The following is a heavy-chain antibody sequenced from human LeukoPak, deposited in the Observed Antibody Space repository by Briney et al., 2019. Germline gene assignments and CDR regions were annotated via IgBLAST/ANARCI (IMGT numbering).Heavy chain of an antibody. D-gene: IGHD2-2*01. CDR1: GFTFSSYA. Sequence: GGSLRLSCAASGFTFSSYAMSWVRQAPGKGLEWVSAISGSGGSTYYADSVKGRFTIARDNSKNTLYLQRNSLRGEDTAVYYCATSGCSSTSCPIYGMDVWGQGTTVTVSS. J-gene: IGHJ6*02. V-gene: IGHV3-23*01. CDR3: ATSGCSSTSCPIYGMDV. CDR2: ISGSGGST.